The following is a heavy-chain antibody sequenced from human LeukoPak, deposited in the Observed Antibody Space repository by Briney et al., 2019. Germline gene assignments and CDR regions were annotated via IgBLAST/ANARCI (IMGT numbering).Heavy chain of an antibody. V-gene: IGHV3-7*01. CDR1: GFTFSSYW. CDR3: ATIHSGSYYMGFDY. CDR2: IKQDGSEK. J-gene: IGHJ4*02. Sequence: GGSLRLSCAASGFTFSSYWMSWVRQAPGKGLEWVANIKQDGSEKYYADSVKGRFTISKDNAKNSLYLQMNSLRAEDTAVYYCATIHSGSYYMGFDYWGQGTLVTVSS. D-gene: IGHD1-26*01.